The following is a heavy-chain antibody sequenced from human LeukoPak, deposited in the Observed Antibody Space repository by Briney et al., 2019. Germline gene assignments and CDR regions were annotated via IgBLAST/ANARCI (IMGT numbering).Heavy chain of an antibody. CDR2: IYHSGST. V-gene: IGHV4-59*12. D-gene: IGHD3-22*01. Sequence: SETLSLTCTVSGGSISSYYWSWIRQPPGKGLEWIGEIYHSGSTNYNPSLKSRVTISVDKSKNQFSLKLSSVTAADTAVYYCARTYYYDSSGYYPIWGQGTMVTVSS. J-gene: IGHJ3*02. CDR1: GGSISSYY. CDR3: ARTYYYDSSGYYPI.